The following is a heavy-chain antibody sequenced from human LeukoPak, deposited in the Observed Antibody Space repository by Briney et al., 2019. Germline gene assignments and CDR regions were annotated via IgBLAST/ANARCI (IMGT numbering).Heavy chain of an antibody. V-gene: IGHV1-24*01. CDR2: FDPEDGET. CDR1: GYTLTELS. J-gene: IGHJ4*02. CDR3: ATVVDRYCGGDCYFDY. Sequence: ASVKVSCKVSGYTLTELSMHWVRQAPGKGLEWMGGFDPEDGETIYAQKFQGRVTMTEDKSTDTAYMELSSLRSEDTAVYYCATVVDRYCGGDCYFDYWGQGTLVTVSS. D-gene: IGHD2-21*02.